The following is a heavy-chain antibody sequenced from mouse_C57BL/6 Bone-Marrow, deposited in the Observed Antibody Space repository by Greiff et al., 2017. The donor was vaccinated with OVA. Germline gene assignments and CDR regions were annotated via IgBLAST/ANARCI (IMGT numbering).Heavy chain of an antibody. CDR3: TVRYSYWYFDV. J-gene: IGHJ1*03. CDR2: IDPENGDT. CDR1: GFNIKDDY. D-gene: IGHD1-1*01. V-gene: IGHV14-4*01. Sequence: EVKLVESGAELVRPGASVKLSCTASGFNIKDDYMHWVKQRPEQGLEWIGWIDPENGDTEYASKFQGKATITADTSSNTAYLQLSSLTSEDTAVYYCTVRYSYWYFDVWGTGTTVTVSS.